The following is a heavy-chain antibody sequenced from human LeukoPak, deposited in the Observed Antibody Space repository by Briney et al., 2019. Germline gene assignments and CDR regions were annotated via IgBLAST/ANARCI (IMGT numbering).Heavy chain of an antibody. Sequence: SVTVSCTASGGTFSSYAISWVRQAPGQGLEWMGGIIPIFGTANYAQKFQGRVTITADESTSTAYMGLSSLRSEDTAVYYCARSVVPAAHYYYYYGMDVWGQGTTVTVSS. V-gene: IGHV1-69*13. CDR3: ARSVVPAAHYYYYYGMDV. CDR2: IIPIFGTA. D-gene: IGHD2-2*01. CDR1: GGTFSSYA. J-gene: IGHJ6*02.